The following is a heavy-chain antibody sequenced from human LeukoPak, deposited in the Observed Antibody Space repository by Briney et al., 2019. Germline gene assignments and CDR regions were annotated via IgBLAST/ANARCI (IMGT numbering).Heavy chain of an antibody. V-gene: IGHV4-38-2*02. D-gene: IGHD2-8*01. Sequence: SETLSLTCTVSGYSISSGYYWGWIRQPPGKGLEWIGSIYHSGSTYYNPSLKSRVTISVDTSKNQFSLKLSSVTAADTAVYYCARDLKGVFDYWGQGTLVTVSS. CDR1: GYSISSGYY. CDR2: IYHSGST. CDR3: ARDLKGVFDY. J-gene: IGHJ4*02.